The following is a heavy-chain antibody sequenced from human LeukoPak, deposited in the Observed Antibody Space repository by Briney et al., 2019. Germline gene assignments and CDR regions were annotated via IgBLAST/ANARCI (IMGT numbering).Heavy chain of an antibody. J-gene: IGHJ4*02. CDR3: ARERGSSGSYFDY. D-gene: IGHD3-22*01. V-gene: IGHV4-34*01. CDR2: INHSGST. CDR1: GGSFSGYY. Sequence: SETLSLTCAVYGGSFSGYYWSWIRQPPGKGLEWIGEINHSGSTNYNPSLKSRVTISVDTSKNQFSLKLSSVTAADTAVYYCARERGSSGSYFDYWGQGTLVTVSS.